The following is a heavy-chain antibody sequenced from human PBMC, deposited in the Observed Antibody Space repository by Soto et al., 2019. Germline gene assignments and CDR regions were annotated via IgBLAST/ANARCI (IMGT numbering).Heavy chain of an antibody. V-gene: IGHV4-30-2*01. J-gene: IGHJ4*02. CDR2: ISHGGTT. D-gene: IGHD3-10*01. CDR1: GGSITSGPFS. CDR3: ARHMVRGIFTSGYYFDY. Sequence: QLQLQESGSGLVKPSQTLSLTCDVSGGSITSGPFSWNWIRQPPGKGLEWIGSISHGGTTYYSPSLKSRVTISVDRPKNQFSLKLTSVTAADTAVYYCARHMVRGIFTSGYYFDYWGQGTLVTVSS.